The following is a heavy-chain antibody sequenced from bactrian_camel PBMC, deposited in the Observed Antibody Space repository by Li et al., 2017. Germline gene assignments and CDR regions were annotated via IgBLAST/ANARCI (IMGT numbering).Heavy chain of an antibody. Sequence: QLVESGGGLVQPGGSLRLSCAASGLSFSSYGMHWVRQAPGKGLEWVSEIDSGGGTTYYADSVKGRFTISRDNAKNTLYLQVHSLKPEDTAVYYCVRGAFVGLDFRGYKYWGQGTQVTVS. CDR3: VRGAFVGLDFRGYKY. CDR1: GLSFSSYG. CDR2: IDSGGGTT. D-gene: IGHD1*01. J-gene: IGHJ4*01. V-gene: IGHV3S25*01.